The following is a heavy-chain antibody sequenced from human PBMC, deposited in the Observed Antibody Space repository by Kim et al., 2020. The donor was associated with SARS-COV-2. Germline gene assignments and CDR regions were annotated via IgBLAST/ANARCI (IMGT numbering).Heavy chain of an antibody. D-gene: IGHD3-10*01. J-gene: IGHJ4*02. V-gene: IGHV3-23*01. CDR3: AKVPSEYGSGSFLNY. Sequence: DSVKGRFTISRDNSKNTLYLQMNSLRAEDTAVYYCAKVPSEYGSGSFLNYWGQGTLVTVSS.